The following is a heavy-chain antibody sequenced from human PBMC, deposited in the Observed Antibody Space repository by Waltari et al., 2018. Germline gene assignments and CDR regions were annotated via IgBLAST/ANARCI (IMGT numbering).Heavy chain of an antibody. CDR3: ARLGDYYSNYGPGPDY. CDR2: VYRGGGS. Sequence: QVQLQESGPGLVKPSGTLSPTCDVSGASFSSDTWGRWGRQPPGKGLEWMGEVYRGGGSNYNPSLKSRVTISADLSKKQISLRLRFVTAADTAVYYCARLGDYYSNYGPGPDYWGQGTLVTVSS. D-gene: IGHD4-4*01. J-gene: IGHJ4*02. V-gene: IGHV4-4*02. CDR1: GASFSSDTW.